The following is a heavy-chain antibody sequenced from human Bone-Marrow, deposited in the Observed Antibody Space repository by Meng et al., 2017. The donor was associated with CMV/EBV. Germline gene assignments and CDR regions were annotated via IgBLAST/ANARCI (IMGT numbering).Heavy chain of an antibody. J-gene: IGHJ4*02. CDR1: GYTFTSYY. CDR3: AGERSGTGYFDY. D-gene: IGHD2-15*01. CDR2: INPSGDTT. Sequence: ASVKVSCKASGYTFTSYYTHWVRQAPGQGLEWMGVINPSGDTTTYAQKFQGRVTMTRDTSTSTVYMELSSLRSEDAAVYLCAGERSGTGYFDYWGRGTLVTVSS. V-gene: IGHV1-46*01.